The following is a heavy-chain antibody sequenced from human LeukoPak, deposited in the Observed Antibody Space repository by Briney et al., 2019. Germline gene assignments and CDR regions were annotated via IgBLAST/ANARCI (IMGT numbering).Heavy chain of an antibody. Sequence: GGSLRLSCAASGFTLSDYYMSWIRQAPGKGLEWVSYISSSGSTIYYADSVKGRFTMSRDNAKNSLSLQMNSLRAEDTAVYYCARRTVDIVVVPAAMLGMDVWGQGTTVTVSS. CDR1: GFTLSDYY. CDR2: ISSSGSTI. V-gene: IGHV3-11*01. D-gene: IGHD2-2*01. CDR3: ARRTVDIVVVPAAMLGMDV. J-gene: IGHJ6*02.